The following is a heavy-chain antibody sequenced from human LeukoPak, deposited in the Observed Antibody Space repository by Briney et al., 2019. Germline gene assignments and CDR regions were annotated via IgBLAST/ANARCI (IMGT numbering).Heavy chain of an antibody. CDR1: GYTFTSYD. D-gene: IGHD6-19*01. J-gene: IGHJ6*03. CDR3: AKDNEDNSGWFYYYYYYMDV. CDR2: MNPNCGNT. V-gene: IGHV1-8*01. Sequence: ASVKVSCKASGYTFTSYDINWVRQATGQGLEWMGWMNPNCGNTGYAQKFQGRVTMTRNTSISTAYMELSSLRAEDTAVYYCAKDNEDNSGWFYYYYYYMDVWGKGTTVTVSS.